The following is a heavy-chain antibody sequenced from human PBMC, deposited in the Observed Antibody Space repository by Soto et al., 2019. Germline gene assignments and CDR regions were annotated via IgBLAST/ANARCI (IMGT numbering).Heavy chain of an antibody. CDR1: GFTFSSYS. CDR3: ARQAVADWFDP. J-gene: IGHJ5*02. D-gene: IGHD6-19*01. CDR2: ISSSSSYI. V-gene: IGHV3-21*01. Sequence: EVQLVESGGGLVKPGGSLRLSCAASGFTFSSYSMNWVRQAPGKGLEWVSSISSSSSYIYYAASVKGRFTISRDNAKNSLYLQMNSLRAEDTAVYYCARQAVADWFDPWGQGTLVTVSS.